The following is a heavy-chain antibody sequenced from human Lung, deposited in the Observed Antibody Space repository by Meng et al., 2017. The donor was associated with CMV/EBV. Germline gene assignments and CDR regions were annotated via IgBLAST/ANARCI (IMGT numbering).Heavy chain of an antibody. D-gene: IGHD3-3*01. Sequence: ASFTTSYWRWVRHSPGKGLEWIGYIHHSGSTYYNPSLKSRAAISVDTSKNQFSLKLSSVTAADTAVYYCARGPVGIFGVVIYWFDPWGQGTLVTVSS. J-gene: IGHJ5*02. V-gene: IGHV4-34*01. CDR2: IHHSGST. CDR3: ARGPVGIFGVVIYWFDP. CDR1: ASFTTSY.